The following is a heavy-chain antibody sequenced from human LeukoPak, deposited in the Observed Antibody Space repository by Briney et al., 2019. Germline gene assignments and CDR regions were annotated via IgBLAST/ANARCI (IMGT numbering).Heavy chain of an antibody. CDR1: GFTFSTSA. J-gene: IGHJ1*01. V-gene: IGHV3-23*01. CDR3: VRDTCPGVTSFGL. Sequence: GGSLRFSCAASGFTFSTSAMHWVRQAPGKGLKWVSVVEDTGSITFYADSVRCLFTISRDNSKSTLYLQMHSLRDEDTAIYYCVRDTCPGVTSFGLWGQGALVTVSS. CDR2: VEDTGSIT. D-gene: IGHD2-21*02.